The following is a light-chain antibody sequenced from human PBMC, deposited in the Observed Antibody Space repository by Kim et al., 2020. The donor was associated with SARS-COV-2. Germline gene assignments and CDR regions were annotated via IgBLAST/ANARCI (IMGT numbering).Light chain of an antibody. CDR2: EVS. V-gene: IGLV2-18*02. J-gene: IGLJ1*01. CDR1: SSDVGRYDR. CDR3: SSYTSSSSYV. Sequence: SVTISCTGPSSDVGRYDRSSWDPQPPGTAPHLFIYEVSTRPSRVPDRFSGAKSGNTASLTISGLQAEDESDYYCSSYTSSSSYVFGTGTKVTVL.